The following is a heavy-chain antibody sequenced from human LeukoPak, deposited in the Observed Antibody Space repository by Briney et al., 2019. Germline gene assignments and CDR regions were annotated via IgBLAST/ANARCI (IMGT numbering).Heavy chain of an antibody. CDR3: ARRKFLGWFDP. J-gene: IGHJ5*02. CDR2: LNPNSGNA. D-gene: IGHD7-27*01. CDR1: GYIFTTYD. Sequence: GASVKVSCKASGYIFTTYDIGWVRQATGQGLEWMGWLNPNSGNACYAQKFQGRVTISRNTSMSTAYMELSSLRSDDTAIYYCARRKFLGWFDPWGQGTLVTVSS. V-gene: IGHV1-8*03.